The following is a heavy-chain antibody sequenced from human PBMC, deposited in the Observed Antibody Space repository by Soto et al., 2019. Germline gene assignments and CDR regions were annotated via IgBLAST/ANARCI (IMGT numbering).Heavy chain of an antibody. J-gene: IGHJ4*02. Sequence: PGGSLRLSCADSGFTFSSSAMHWVRQAPGKGLEWVAVISNDGSNKYYADSVKGRFTISRDNSKSTVYLQMISLRAEDTAVYYCARDYNSRWLVPRGGSTDYWGQGTLVTVSS. D-gene: IGHD6-19*01. CDR2: ISNDGSNK. CDR1: GFTFSSSA. V-gene: IGHV3-30-3*01. CDR3: ARDYNSRWLVPRGGSTDY.